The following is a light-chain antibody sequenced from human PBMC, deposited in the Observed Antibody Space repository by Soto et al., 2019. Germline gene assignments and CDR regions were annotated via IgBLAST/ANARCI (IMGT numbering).Light chain of an antibody. Sequence: LTHPASVSGSPGQSITISCTGTSSDIGGYNYVSWYQQYPGKAPKVMIYEVRNRPSGVSNRFSGTKSGNTASLTISGLQAEEEADYYCSSYTSISTLVFGPGTKLTVL. CDR2: EVR. V-gene: IGLV2-14*01. CDR3: SSYTSISTLV. CDR1: SSDIGGYNY. J-gene: IGLJ1*01.